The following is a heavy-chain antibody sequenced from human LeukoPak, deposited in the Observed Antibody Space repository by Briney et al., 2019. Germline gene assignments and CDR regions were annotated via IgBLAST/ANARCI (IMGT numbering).Heavy chain of an antibody. CDR2: IYYSGNT. J-gene: IGHJ4*02. D-gene: IGHD3-22*01. CDR3: ARGSNYDSSGYYHDY. CDR1: GGSISGYS. V-gene: IGHV4-59*01. Sequence: SQTVSLTCTVPGGSISGYSWNWLRQTPGKGLEWIGYIYYSGNTNYNPSLKSRVTISVDTINNQFSLRLTSVTAADTAMYYCARGSNYDSSGYYHDYWGRGTVVPVSS.